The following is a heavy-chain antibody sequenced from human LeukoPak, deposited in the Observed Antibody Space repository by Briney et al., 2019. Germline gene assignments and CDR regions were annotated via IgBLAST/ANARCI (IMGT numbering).Heavy chain of an antibody. V-gene: IGHV4-38-2*02. J-gene: IGHJ4*02. D-gene: IGHD3-10*01. CDR1: GYSISSGYY. Sequence: SETLSLTCTVSGYSISSGYYWGWIRQPPGRGLEWIGTVYHRGTTYYNPSLKSRVTMSVDTSKNQFSLKLSSVAAADTAVHYCARDAYYYGSGSYFFDYWGQGTLVTVSS. CDR2: VYHRGTT. CDR3: ARDAYYYGSGSYFFDY.